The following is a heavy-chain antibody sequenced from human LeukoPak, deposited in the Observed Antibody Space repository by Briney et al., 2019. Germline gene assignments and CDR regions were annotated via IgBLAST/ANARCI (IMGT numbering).Heavy chain of an antibody. Sequence: SETLSLTCTVSGGSISSGSYYWSWIRQPAGKGLEWIGRIYTSGSTNYNPSLKSRVTISVDTSKNQFSLKLSSVTAADTAVYYCARAYYYYYMDVWGKGTTVTVSS. CDR2: IYTSGST. CDR3: ARAYYYYYMDV. V-gene: IGHV4-61*02. J-gene: IGHJ6*03. CDR1: GGSISSGSYY.